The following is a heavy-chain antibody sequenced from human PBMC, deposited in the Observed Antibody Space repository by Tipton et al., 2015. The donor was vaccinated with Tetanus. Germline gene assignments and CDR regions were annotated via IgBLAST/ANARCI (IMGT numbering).Heavy chain of an antibody. V-gene: IGHV4-39*07. CDR3: ARDRGTRFGDQGGYNWFDP. D-gene: IGHD3-10*01. CDR2: IYYSGST. CDR1: GGSISSSSYY. J-gene: IGHJ5*02. Sequence: TLSLTCTVSGGSISSSSYYWGWIRQPPGKGLEWIGSIYYSGSTNYNPSLKSRVTISVDTSKNQFSLKLSSVTAADTAVYYCARDRGTRFGDQGGYNWFDPWGQGTLVTVSS.